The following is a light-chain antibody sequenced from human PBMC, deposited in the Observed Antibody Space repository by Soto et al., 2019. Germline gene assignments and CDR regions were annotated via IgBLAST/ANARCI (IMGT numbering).Light chain of an antibody. Sequence: DIVMTQSPDSLAVSLGERAIINCKSSQSVLYSSNNKNFLAWYQQRPGQPPKLLISWASTRESGVPDRFSGGGSGTDFTLTISSLQAEDVAFYYCQQYYATPYTFGQGTKLEI. CDR1: QSVLYSSNNKNF. V-gene: IGKV4-1*01. CDR3: QQYYATPYT. J-gene: IGKJ2*01. CDR2: WAS.